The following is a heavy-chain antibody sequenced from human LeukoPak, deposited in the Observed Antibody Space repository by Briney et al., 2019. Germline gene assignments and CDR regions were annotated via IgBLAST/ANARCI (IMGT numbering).Heavy chain of an antibody. CDR2: ICYSGST. CDR1: GGSISSSSYY. J-gene: IGHJ4*02. D-gene: IGHD1-1*01. CDR3: ARHGTGYTRGFDY. V-gene: IGHV4-39*01. Sequence: SETLSLTCTVSGGSISSSSYYWGWIRQPPGKGLEWIGSICYSGSTYYNPSLKSRVTISVDTSKNQFSLKLSSVTAADTAVYYCARHGTGYTRGFDYWGQGTLVTVSS.